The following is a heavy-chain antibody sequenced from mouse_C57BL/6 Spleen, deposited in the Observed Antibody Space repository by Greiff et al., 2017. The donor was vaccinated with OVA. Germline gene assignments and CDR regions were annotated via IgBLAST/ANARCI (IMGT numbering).Heavy chain of an antibody. J-gene: IGHJ3*01. CDR1: GFNIKDDY. CDR2: IDPENGDT. CDR3: SSCYSNYAWFAY. Sequence: VQLQQSGAELVRPGASVKLSCTASGFNIKDDYMHWVKQRPEQGLEWIGWIDPENGDTEYASKFQGKATITADTSSNTAYLQLSSLTSEDTAVYYCSSCYSNYAWFAYWGQGTLVTVSA. D-gene: IGHD2-5*01. V-gene: IGHV14-4*01.